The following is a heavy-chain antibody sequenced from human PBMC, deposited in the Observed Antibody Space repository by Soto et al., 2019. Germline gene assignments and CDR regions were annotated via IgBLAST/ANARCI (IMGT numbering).Heavy chain of an antibody. V-gene: IGHV3-13*05. CDR2: IGTAGDP. CDR1: GFTFSSYD. CDR3: ARSTVGYAFDI. D-gene: IGHD4-17*01. Sequence: PGGSLRLSCAASGFTFSSYDMHWVRQATGKGLEWVSAIGTAGDPYYPGSVKGRFTISRENAKNSLYLQMNGLRAGDTAVYYCARSTVGYAFDIWGQGTMVTVSS. J-gene: IGHJ3*02.